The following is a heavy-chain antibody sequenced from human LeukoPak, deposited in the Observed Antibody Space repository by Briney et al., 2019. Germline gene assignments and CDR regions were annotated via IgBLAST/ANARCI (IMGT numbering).Heavy chain of an antibody. D-gene: IGHD1-14*01. V-gene: IGHV3-23*01. CDR2: TSAGGDIT. J-gene: IGHJ4*02. CDR3: ARDLRNQYYFDY. Sequence: PGGSLRLSCAASGFTFNSYAMNWVRQAPGKGLEWVSATSAGGDITIYADFVKGRFTISRDNSKNTLYLQMNSLRAEDTAVYYCARDLRNQYYFDYWGQGTLVTVSS. CDR1: GFTFNSYA.